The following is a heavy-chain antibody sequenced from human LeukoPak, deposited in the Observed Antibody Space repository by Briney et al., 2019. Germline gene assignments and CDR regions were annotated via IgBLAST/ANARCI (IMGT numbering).Heavy chain of an antibody. CDR1: GFTFSSSA. J-gene: IGHJ4*02. Sequence: PTGGSLRLSCAASGFTFSSSAMSWVRQAPGKGLEWVSAISNNGGYTYYADSVQGRFTISRDNSKSTLCLQMNSLRAEDTAVYYCAKQLGYCSDGSCYFPYWGQGTLATVSS. CDR2: ISNNGGYT. V-gene: IGHV3-23*01. CDR3: AKQLGYCSDGSCYFPY. D-gene: IGHD2-15*01.